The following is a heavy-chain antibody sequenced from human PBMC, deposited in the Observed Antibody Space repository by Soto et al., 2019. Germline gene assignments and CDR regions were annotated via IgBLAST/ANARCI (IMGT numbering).Heavy chain of an antibody. D-gene: IGHD3-16*01. J-gene: IGHJ6*02. CDR3: ARVRWGTYGMEV. V-gene: IGHV4-59*01. Sequence: PSETLSLTCTVSGGSISSYYWSCIRQPPGKGLEWIGYIYYSGSTNYNPSLKSRVTISVDTSKNQFSLKLSSVTAADTAVYYCARVRWGTYGMEVWGQGTTVTVSS. CDR2: IYYSGST. CDR1: GGSISSYY.